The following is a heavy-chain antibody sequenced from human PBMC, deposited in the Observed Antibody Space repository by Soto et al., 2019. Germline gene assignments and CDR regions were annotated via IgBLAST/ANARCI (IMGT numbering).Heavy chain of an antibody. D-gene: IGHD4-4*01. CDR3: ARGRHSVFTNYFYP. J-gene: IGHJ5*02. V-gene: IGHV4-59*02. Sequence: SETLSITCIVSRGSVTSYHLSWIRQFPWKRLELIAYTSFTXNTNYNPCLKSRVTISVDTSRHQLSLKLTSVTAADTAVYYCARGRHSVFTNYFYPRGQRPLVTVSS. CDR1: RGSVTSYH. CDR2: TSFTXNT.